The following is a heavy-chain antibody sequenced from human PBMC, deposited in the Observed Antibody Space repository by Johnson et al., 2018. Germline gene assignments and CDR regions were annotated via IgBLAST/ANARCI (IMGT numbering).Heavy chain of an antibody. V-gene: IGHV4-59*01. Sequence: QVQLQESGPGLVRPSETLSLTCTVSGDSISPYSWTWIRQHPGKRLEWIGYIYYSGNTNYNPSLKSRVTISVDTSRNQFSLSLSPVTAADTAVYYCAKVGGSGYFDYWGQGTMVTVSA. J-gene: IGHJ4*02. CDR3: AKVGGSGYFDY. D-gene: IGHD6-25*01. CDR1: GDSISPYS. CDR2: IYYSGNT.